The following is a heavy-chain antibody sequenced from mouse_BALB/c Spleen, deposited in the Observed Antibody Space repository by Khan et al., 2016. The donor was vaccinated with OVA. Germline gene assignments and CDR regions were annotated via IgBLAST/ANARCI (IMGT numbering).Heavy chain of an antibody. CDR2: IGPGSSNA. V-gene: IGHV1S41*01. Sequence: DLVKPGASVTLSCKASGYTFTSYWINWIKQRPGQGLEWIGRIGPGSSNAYYNEMFKGQATLTVDTSSNKAYIQLSSLSSEDCAVYFCARKNYDGRGCYAMDYWGQGASVTVSA. CDR1: GYTFTSYW. D-gene: IGHD1-1*01. CDR3: ARKNYDGRGCYAMDY. J-gene: IGHJ4*01.